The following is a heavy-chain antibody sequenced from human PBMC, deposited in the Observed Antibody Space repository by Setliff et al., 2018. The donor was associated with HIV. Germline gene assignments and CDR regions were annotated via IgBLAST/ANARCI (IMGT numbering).Heavy chain of an antibody. D-gene: IGHD5-18*01. CDR1: GGSISGGGYY. CDR3: AVTSMASSFDY. Sequence: SETLSLTCTASGGSISGGGYYWTWIRQYPGRGLEWIGYIYYSGTAYYKPSLKSRVTISVDTSKNQFSLKVSSVTAEDTAVYYCAVTSMASSFDYWGQGALVTVSS. CDR2: IYYSGTA. V-gene: IGHV4-31*03. J-gene: IGHJ4*02.